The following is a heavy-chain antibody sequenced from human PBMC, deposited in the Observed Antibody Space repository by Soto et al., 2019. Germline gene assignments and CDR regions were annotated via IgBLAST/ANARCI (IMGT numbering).Heavy chain of an antibody. CDR1: GFTFSSYA. Sequence: GGSLRLSCAASGFTFSSYATSWVRQAPGKGLERVSASSGSGGSTYYADSVKGRFTISRDNSKNTLYLQMNSLRAEDTAVYYCAKDRPWLEGWFDPWGQGTLVTVSS. CDR2: SSGSGGST. D-gene: IGHD6-19*01. CDR3: AKDRPWLEGWFDP. J-gene: IGHJ5*02. V-gene: IGHV3-23*01.